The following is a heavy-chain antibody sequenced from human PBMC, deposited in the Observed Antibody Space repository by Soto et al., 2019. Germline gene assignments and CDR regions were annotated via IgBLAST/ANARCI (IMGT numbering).Heavy chain of an antibody. CDR2: ISYDGSNE. CDR1: GFTCSTYT. V-gene: IGHV3-30-3*01. J-gene: IGHJ5*02. CDR3: ARHSVAAAKRMAYFDP. D-gene: IGHD2-2*01. Sequence: QVQMVESGGGVVQPGRSLRLSCAGSGFTCSTYTMHWVRQTPGKGLEWVANISYDGSNEYYADSVKGRFTISRDNSKNAVYLHMNSLRHEDTAVYFWARHSVAAAKRMAYFDPWGQGILVTVSS.